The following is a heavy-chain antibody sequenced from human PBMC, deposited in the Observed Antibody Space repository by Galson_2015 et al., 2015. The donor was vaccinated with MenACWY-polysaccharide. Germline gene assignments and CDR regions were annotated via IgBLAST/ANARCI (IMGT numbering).Heavy chain of an antibody. CDR1: GFNFSIYV. J-gene: IGHJ4*02. CDR2: ISSGSDTT. CDR3: VKGGWADN. Sequence: SLRLSCAASGFNFSIYVMTWVRQAPGKGLEWVSAISSGSDTTYYTDSVKGRFTISRDNSKDTVHPQMDNLRAEDTAVYYCVKGGWADNWGQGTLVTVSS. V-gene: IGHV3-23*01. D-gene: IGHD1-26*01.